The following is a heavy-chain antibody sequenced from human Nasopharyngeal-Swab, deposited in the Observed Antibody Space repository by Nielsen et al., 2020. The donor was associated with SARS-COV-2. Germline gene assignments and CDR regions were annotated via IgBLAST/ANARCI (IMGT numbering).Heavy chain of an antibody. CDR2: ISWDGGST. D-gene: IGHD6-13*01. V-gene: IGHV3-43*01. Sequence: GASLKISCAASGFTFDDYTMHWVRQAPGKGLEWVSLISWDGGSTYYADSVKGRFTISRDNSKNSLYLQMNSLRTEDTALYYCAKDIYSSSWTPWYYYYGMDVWGQGTTVTVSS. CDR3: AKDIYSSSWTPWYYYYGMDV. CDR1: GFTFDDYT. J-gene: IGHJ6*02.